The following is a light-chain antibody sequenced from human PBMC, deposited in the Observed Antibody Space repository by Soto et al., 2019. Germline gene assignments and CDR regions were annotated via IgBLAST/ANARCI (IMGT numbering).Light chain of an antibody. CDR1: QSISSN. J-gene: IGKJ4*01. CDR2: DAS. CDR3: QQFSSYPLT. V-gene: IGKV3-15*01. Sequence: EIVMTQSPATLSVSPGERATLSCRASQSISSNLAWYQQKPGQAPRLLIDDASTRAAGIPARFNGGGSGTEFTLTISSLQSENFAVYYCQQFSSYPLTFGGGTKVDIK.